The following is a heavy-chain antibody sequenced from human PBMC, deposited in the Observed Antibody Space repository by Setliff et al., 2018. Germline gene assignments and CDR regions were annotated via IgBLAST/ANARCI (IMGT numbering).Heavy chain of an antibody. CDR1: GYSFTSNL. CDR3: ARVGPLTDDAFDI. J-gene: IGHJ3*02. Sequence: GESLKISCKGSGYSFTSNLIAWVRQMPGKGLEYMGIIYPADSDTTYSPSFQDQVTISADKSINTAYLQWSSLKASDTAIYYCARVGPLTDDAFDIWGQGTMVTVSS. V-gene: IGHV5-51*01. CDR2: IYPADSDT. D-gene: IGHD1-26*01.